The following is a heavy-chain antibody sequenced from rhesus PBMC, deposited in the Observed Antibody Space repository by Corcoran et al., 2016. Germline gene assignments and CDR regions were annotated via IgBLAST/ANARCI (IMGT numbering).Heavy chain of an antibody. D-gene: IGHD1-32*01. Sequence: QVQLVQSGAEVKKPGASVKLSCRPSGATFTNSYINWVRQAPGQLLEGVGWINLRDGKTGHAQKCQGRVTVTRDASTNTAYLDLSNLRSEDTAVYFCTTMTTMRTLDFWGQGVLVTVSS. J-gene: IGHJ4*01. CDR1: GATFTNSY. V-gene: IGHV1S9*01. CDR2: INLRDGKT. CDR3: TTMTTMRTLDF.